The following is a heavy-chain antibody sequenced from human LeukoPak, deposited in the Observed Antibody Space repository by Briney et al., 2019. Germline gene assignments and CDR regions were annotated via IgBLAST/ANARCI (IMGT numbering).Heavy chain of an antibody. CDR2: IRGDGVTT. V-gene: IGHV3-23*01. Sequence: PGGSLRLSCAASGFTFSSYAMSWVRQAPGRGLEWGSAIRGDGVTTYDADSVKGRFTISRDNFKNTLYLEMKSLRADDTAVYYCAKVELSASGGELDPWGQGTLVIVSS. CDR3: AKVELSASGGELDP. CDR1: GFTFSSYA. J-gene: IGHJ5*02. D-gene: IGHD3-16*02.